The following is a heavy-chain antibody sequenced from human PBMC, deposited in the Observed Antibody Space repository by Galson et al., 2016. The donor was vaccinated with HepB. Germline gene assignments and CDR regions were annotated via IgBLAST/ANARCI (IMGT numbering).Heavy chain of an antibody. CDR3: SRRSNHAYGSGSLDY. Sequence: SETLSLTCAVSGGSMTRYYWTWIRQPPGKGLEFIGFIYYSGATNYNPSLKSRATIGVDTSKNRFSLRLGPVTASDTAVDFFSRRSNHAYGSGSLDYWGQGMLVTVSS. D-gene: IGHD3-10*01. CDR1: GGSMTRYY. CDR2: IYYSGAT. J-gene: IGHJ4*02. V-gene: IGHV4-59*08.